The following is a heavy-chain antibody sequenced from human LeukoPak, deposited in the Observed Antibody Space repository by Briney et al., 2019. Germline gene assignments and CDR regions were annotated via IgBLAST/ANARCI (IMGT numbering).Heavy chain of an antibody. CDR3: ARSPRSGGSCHFDY. CDR2: IYYSGST. D-gene: IGHD2-15*01. Sequence: PSETLSLTCTVSGGSISSSSYYWGWIRQPPGKGLEWIGSIYYSGSTYYNPSLKSRVTISVDTSKNQFSLKLSSVTAADTAVYYCARSPRSGGSCHFDYWGQRTLVTVSS. CDR1: GGSISSSSYY. V-gene: IGHV4-39*01. J-gene: IGHJ4*02.